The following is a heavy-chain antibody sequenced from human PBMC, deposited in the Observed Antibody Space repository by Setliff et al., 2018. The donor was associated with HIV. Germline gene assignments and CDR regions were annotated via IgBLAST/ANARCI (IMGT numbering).Heavy chain of an antibody. V-gene: IGHV1-69*13. CDR3: ARGIAAVGVGGFDY. Sequence: ASVKVSCKASGGSFTTYAISWVRQAPGQGFEWMGGIIPLFGTANYAVKFQGRVTITVDDSRSTVYMDLSSLTSEDTAVYYCARGIAAVGVGGFDYWSQGTLVTVSS. CDR2: IIPLFGTA. CDR1: GGSFTTYA. J-gene: IGHJ4*02. D-gene: IGHD6-13*01.